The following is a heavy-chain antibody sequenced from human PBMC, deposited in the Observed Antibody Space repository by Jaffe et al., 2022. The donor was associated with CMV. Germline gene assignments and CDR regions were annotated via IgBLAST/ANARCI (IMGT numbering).Heavy chain of an antibody. CDR1: GGSISSSSYY. CDR3: ARPDYYYGIDY. Sequence: QLQLQESGPGLVKPSETLSLTCTVSGGSISSSSYYWGWIRQPPGKGLEWIGSIYYSGSTYYNPSLKSRVTISVDTSKNQFSLKLSSVTAADTAVYYCARPDYYYGIDYWGQGTLVTVSS. V-gene: IGHV4-39*01. D-gene: IGHD3-10*01. CDR2: IYYSGST. J-gene: IGHJ4*02.